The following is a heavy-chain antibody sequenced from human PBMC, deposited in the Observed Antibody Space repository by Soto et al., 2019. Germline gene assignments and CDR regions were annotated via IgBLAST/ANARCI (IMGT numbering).Heavy chain of an antibody. CDR3: ARDNGNYGSGSFAH. CDR2: LSGTGDSA. J-gene: IGHJ4*02. D-gene: IGHD3-10*01. CDR1: GFTFSSYA. V-gene: IGHV3-23*01. Sequence: EVQLLESGGGLVQPGGSLRLSCAASGFTFSSYALSWVRQAPGKGLEWVSALSGTGDSADYANSVKGRFTISRDDSKTTLYLVMSSLRVEDTAIYDCARDNGNYGSGSFAHWGQGTLVTVSS.